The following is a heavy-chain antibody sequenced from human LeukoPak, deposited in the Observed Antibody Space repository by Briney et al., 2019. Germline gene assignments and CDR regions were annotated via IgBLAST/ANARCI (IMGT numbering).Heavy chain of an antibody. CDR3: AGGSGSIAAAGYYFDY. CDR1: GGTFSSYA. V-gene: IGHV1-69*05. J-gene: IGHJ4*02. D-gene: IGHD6-13*01. Sequence: GASVKVPCKASGGTFSSYAISWVRQAPGQGLEWMGRIIPIFGTANYAQKFQGRVTITTDESTSTAYMELSSLRSEDTAVYYCAGGSGSIAAAGYYFDYWGQGTLVTVSS. CDR2: IIPIFGTA.